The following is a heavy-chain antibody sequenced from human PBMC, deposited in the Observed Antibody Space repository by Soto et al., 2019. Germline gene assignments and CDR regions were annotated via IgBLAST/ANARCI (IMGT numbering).Heavy chain of an antibody. CDR2: IYYSGST. CDR3: AREGYRRSGSAWRAFDI. V-gene: IGHV4-59*01. Sequence: QVQLQESGPGLVKPSETLSLTCTVSGGSISSYYWSWIRQPPGKGLEWIGYIYYSGSTNDNPSLKSRVTISVDTTNNPYSLKLSSVTAADTAVYYCAREGYRRSGSAWRAFDIWGQGTMVTVSS. D-gene: IGHD6-13*01. J-gene: IGHJ3*02. CDR1: GGSISSYY.